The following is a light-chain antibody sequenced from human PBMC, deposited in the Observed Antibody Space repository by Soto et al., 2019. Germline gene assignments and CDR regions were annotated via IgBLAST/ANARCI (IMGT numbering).Light chain of an antibody. CDR1: QRINNY. V-gene: IGKV1-39*01. J-gene: IGKJ2*01. CDR2: AAS. CDR3: QQSYSTPYT. Sequence: DIQMTQSPSSLSASVGDRVTITCRASQRINNYLNWYQQTEGKAPSLLIYAASSVQSGVPSRFSGSGSGTEFTLTISSLQPEDFGTYYCQQSYSTPYTFVQGTKLEIK.